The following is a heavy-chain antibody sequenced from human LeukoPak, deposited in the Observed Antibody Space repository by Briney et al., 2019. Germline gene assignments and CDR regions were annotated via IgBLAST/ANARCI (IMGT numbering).Heavy chain of an antibody. D-gene: IGHD5-18*01. V-gene: IGHV3-30*01. CDR3: ARDPTVDTAIVGYFDY. Sequence: GRSLRLSCAASGFTFRSYAMHWVRQVPGKGLEWVAVISYDGSNKYYADSVKGRFTISRDNSKNTLYLQMNSLRAEDTAVYYCARDPTVDTAIVGYFDYWGQGTLVTVSS. CDR2: ISYDGSNK. J-gene: IGHJ4*02. CDR1: GFTFRSYA.